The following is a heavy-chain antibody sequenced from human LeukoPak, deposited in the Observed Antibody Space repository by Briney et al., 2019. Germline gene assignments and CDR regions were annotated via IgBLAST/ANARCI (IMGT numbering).Heavy chain of an antibody. V-gene: IGHV1-69*13. CDR3: ARVTYYYDSSGYYYQHYFDY. Sequence: ASVKVSCKASGGTFSSYAISWVRQAPGQGLEWMGGIIPIFGTANYAQKFQGRVTITADESTSTAYMELSSLRSEETAVYYCARVTYYYDSSGYYYQHYFDYWGQGTLVTVSS. D-gene: IGHD3-22*01. CDR1: GGTFSSYA. CDR2: IIPIFGTA. J-gene: IGHJ4*02.